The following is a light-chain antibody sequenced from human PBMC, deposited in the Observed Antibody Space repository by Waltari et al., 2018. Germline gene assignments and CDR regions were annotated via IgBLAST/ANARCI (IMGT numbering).Light chain of an antibody. CDR1: QNVNSN. CDR2: GAS. J-gene: IGKJ1*01. Sequence: EIIMTQSPATLAVSPGDRATRACRASQNVNSNLAWYQQKPGQAPRLLIYGASIRATGIPARFSGSGSGTQFTLTINSLQSEDSAVYFCQQHNDWPPWTFGQGTKV. V-gene: IGKV3-15*01. CDR3: QQHNDWPPWT.